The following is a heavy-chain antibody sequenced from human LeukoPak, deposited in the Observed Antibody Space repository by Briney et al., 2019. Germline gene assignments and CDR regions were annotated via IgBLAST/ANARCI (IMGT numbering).Heavy chain of an antibody. CDR3: ARGDEVEETFDY. Sequence: GGSLRLSCAVSGFTFSSCWMSWVRQAPGKGLEWVANIKQDGSEKYYVDSVKGRFTISRDNAKNSLYLQMNSLRAEDTAVYYCARGDEVEETFDYWGQGTLVTVSS. J-gene: IGHJ4*02. CDR2: IKQDGSEK. CDR1: GFTFSSCW. V-gene: IGHV3-7*01. D-gene: IGHD5-24*01.